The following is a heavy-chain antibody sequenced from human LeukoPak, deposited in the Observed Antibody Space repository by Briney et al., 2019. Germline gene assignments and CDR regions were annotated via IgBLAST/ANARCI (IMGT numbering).Heavy chain of an antibody. J-gene: IGHJ4*02. Sequence: ASVKVSCKASGYTFTSYGISWVRQAPGQGLEWMGWISAYNGNTNYAQKLQGRVTMTTDTSTSTAYMGLRSLRSDDTAVYYCARDRGITMIVVANDYWGQGTLVTVSS. V-gene: IGHV1-18*01. D-gene: IGHD3-22*01. CDR2: ISAYNGNT. CDR3: ARDRGITMIVVANDY. CDR1: GYTFTSYG.